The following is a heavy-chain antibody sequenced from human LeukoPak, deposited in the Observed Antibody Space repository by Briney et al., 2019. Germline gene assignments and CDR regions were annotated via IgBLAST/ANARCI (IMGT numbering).Heavy chain of an antibody. Sequence: GGSLRLSCAASGFTFSSYSMNWVRQAPGKGLEWVSSISSSSSYIYYADSVKGRFAVSRDNAENTLYLQMDSLTVEDTGLYYCVREIKIMGFRAFDYWGQGTPVTVSS. J-gene: IGHJ4*02. V-gene: IGHV3-21*01. CDR1: GFTFSSYS. CDR3: VREIKIMGFRAFDY. CDR2: ISSSSSYI. D-gene: IGHD3-10*01.